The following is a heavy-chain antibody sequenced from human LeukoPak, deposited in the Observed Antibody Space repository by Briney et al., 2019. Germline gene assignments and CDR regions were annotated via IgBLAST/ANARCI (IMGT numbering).Heavy chain of an antibody. J-gene: IGHJ4*02. CDR2: IEYNGSKK. CDR1: GFTFSSYD. Sequence: GRSLRLSCAASGFTFSSYDMHWVRQAPGKGLEWVAFIEYNGSKKFYAASVKGRFTSSRDNPKNTLYLQMNGLRVEDTAVYYCAKDMQTWPRFPDYWGQGTLVTVSS. D-gene: IGHD5-12*01. CDR3: AKDMQTWPRFPDY. V-gene: IGHV3-30*18.